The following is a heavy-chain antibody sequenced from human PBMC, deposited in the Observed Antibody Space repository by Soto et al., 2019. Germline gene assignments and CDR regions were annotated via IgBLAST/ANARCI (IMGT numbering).Heavy chain of an antibody. CDR1: GFTFTGFNFSNFG. J-gene: IGHJ6*02. Sequence: PGGSLRLSCAASGFTFTGFNFSNFGMHWVRQAPGKGLEWVAVIWYDGSNTYYSDSVRGRFTISRDNAKNSLYLQMNSLRAEDTAVYYCARERGWSTEALYGMDVWGQGTTVTVSS. CDR3: ARERGWSTEALYGMDV. CDR2: IWYDGSNT. D-gene: IGHD3-3*01. V-gene: IGHV3-33*01.